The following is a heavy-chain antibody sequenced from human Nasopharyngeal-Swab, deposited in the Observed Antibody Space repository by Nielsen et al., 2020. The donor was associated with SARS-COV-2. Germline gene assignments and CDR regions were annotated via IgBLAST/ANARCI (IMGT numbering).Heavy chain of an antibody. Sequence: SETLSLACTVSGGSISSYYWSWIRQPPGKGLEWIGYIYYSGSTNYNPSLKSRVTISVDTSKNQFSLKLSSVTAADTAVYYCARGYSSGWYFDWGQGTLVTVSS. CDR3: ARGYSSGWYFD. D-gene: IGHD6-19*01. V-gene: IGHV4-59*08. CDR2: IYYSGST. J-gene: IGHJ4*02. CDR1: GGSISSYY.